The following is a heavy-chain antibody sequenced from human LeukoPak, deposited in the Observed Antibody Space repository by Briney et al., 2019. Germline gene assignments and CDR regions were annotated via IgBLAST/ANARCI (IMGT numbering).Heavy chain of an antibody. V-gene: IGHV4-59*08. J-gene: IGHJ4*02. CDR2: IYYSGST. D-gene: IGHD1-26*01. CDR3: ARSPPYSGSYYVDY. Sequence: SETLSLTCTVSGGSISSYYWSWIRQPPGKGLEWIGYIYYSGSTNYNPSLKSRVTISVDTSKSQFSLKLSSVTAADTAVYYCARSPPYSGSYYVDYWGQGTLVTVSS. CDR1: GGSISSYY.